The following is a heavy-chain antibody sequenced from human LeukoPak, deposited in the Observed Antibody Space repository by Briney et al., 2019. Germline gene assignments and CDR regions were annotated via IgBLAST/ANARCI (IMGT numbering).Heavy chain of an antibody. CDR2: INHSGST. CDR1: GGSFSGYY. CDR3: ARGVCSGGSCYSEWNY. Sequence: PSETLSLTCAVYGGSFSGYYWSWIRQPPGKGLQWFGEINHSGSTNYNPSLKSRVTISVDTSKNQFSLELTSVTAADTAVYYCARGVCSGGSCYSEWNYWGQGTLVTVSS. D-gene: IGHD2-15*01. J-gene: IGHJ4*02. V-gene: IGHV4-34*01.